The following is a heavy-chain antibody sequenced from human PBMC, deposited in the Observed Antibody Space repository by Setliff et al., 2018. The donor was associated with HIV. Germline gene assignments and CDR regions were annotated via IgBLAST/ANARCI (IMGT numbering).Heavy chain of an antibody. CDR2: IYYSGST. CDR3: ARAVGAPYFDY. V-gene: IGHV4-39*07. J-gene: IGHJ4*02. Sequence: TSETLSLTCTVSGGSISNSRYYWSWIRQPPGKGLEWIGSIYYSGSTYYNPSLKSRVTISVDTSKNQFSLKLSSVTAADTAVYYCARAVGAPYFDYWGQGTLVTVSS. CDR1: GGSISNSRYY. D-gene: IGHD1-26*01.